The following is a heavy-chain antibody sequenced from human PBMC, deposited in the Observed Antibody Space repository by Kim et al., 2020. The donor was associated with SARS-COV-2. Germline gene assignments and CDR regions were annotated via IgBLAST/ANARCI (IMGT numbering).Heavy chain of an antibody. CDR3: ASEIELGY. CDR2: GSHK. V-gene: IGHV3-30*03. Sequence: GSHKCYADSLTGRVTISRDSSKSTLYLQMNSLRIEDTAVYHCASEIELGYWGQGTLVTVSS. J-gene: IGHJ4*02. D-gene: IGHD2-8*02.